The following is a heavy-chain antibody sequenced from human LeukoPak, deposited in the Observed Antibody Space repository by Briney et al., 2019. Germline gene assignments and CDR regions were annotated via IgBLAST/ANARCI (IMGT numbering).Heavy chain of an antibody. V-gene: IGHV4-4*07. CDR2: IYTSGST. Sequence: PSETLSLTCTVSGGSISSYYWSWIRQPAGKGLEWIGRIYTSGSTNYNPSLKSRVTMSVDTSKNQFSLKLSSVTAADTAVYYCARDLGYSNYVSWLDPWGQGTLVTVSS. J-gene: IGHJ5*02. D-gene: IGHD4-11*01. CDR3: ARDLGYSNYVSWLDP. CDR1: GGSISSYY.